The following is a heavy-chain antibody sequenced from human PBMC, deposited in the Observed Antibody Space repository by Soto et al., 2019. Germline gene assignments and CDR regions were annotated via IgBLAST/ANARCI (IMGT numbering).Heavy chain of an antibody. CDR2: IHYSGST. J-gene: IGHJ5*02. CDR3: ARLGAQEIDP. D-gene: IGHD3-16*01. V-gene: IGHV4-39*07. Sequence: SETLSLTCDVSGGSISIGTDYWGWIRQPPGKGLEWIGNIHYSGSTNYNPSLKSRVTISVDTSKNQFSLKLSSVTAADTAVYYCARLGAQEIDPWGQGTLVTVSS. CDR1: GGSISIGTDY.